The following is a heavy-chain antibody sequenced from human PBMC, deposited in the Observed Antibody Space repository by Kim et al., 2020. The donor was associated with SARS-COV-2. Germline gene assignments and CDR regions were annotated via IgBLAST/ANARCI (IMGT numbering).Heavy chain of an antibody. Sequence: SETLSLTCTVSGGSISSYYWSWIRQPPGKGLEWVGYIYYSGSTNYNPSLKSRVTISLDTTKNQFSLKLSSVTAADTAVYYCARQNGNFIVVLVKSPGWFDPWGQGTLVTVSS. CDR2: IYYSGST. J-gene: IGHJ5*02. CDR1: GGSISSYY. V-gene: IGHV4-59*08. D-gene: IGHD2-8*02. CDR3: ARQNGNFIVVLVKSPGWFDP.